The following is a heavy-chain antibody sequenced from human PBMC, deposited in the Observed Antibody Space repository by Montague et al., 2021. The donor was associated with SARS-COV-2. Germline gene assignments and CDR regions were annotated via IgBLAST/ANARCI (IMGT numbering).Heavy chain of an antibody. V-gene: IGHV4-39*01. D-gene: IGHD4-11*01. J-gene: IGHJ6*02. CDR1: GGSISSSSYY. Sequence: SETLSLTCTVSGGSISSSSYYWGWIRQPPGKGLEWIGSIYYSGSTYYNPSLKSRVTISVDTSENQFSLKLSSVTAADTAVYYCARHASYDYSKDLYYYYYYGMDVWGPGTTVTVSS. CDR3: ARHASYDYSKDLYYYYYYGMDV. CDR2: IYYSGST.